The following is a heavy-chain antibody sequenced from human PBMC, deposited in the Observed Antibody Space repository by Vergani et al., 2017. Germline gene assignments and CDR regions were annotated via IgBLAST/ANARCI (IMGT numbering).Heavy chain of an antibody. D-gene: IGHD2-8*01. CDR3: ARGCTSGGCPYNYGMDV. J-gene: IGHJ6*02. V-gene: IGHV3-21*06. CDR1: GFTFIDFS. CDR2: FGYSGPYI. Sequence: EVQLVESGGGLVKPGGSLRLSCAASGFTFIDFSMSWVRQAPGKGLEWVAFFGYSGPYINYADSVKGRFIISRGNTNNSLFLQLGSLRAEDAAVYYCARGCTSGGCPYNYGMDVWGQGATVTVSS.